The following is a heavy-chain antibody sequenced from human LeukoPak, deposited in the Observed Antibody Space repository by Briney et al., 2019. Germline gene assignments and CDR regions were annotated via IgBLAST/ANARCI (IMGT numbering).Heavy chain of an antibody. CDR2: ISSSSRNI. V-gene: IGHV3-48*01. CDR1: GFIFSEYS. J-gene: IGHJ4*02. CDR3: AREYCSGRTCYGFDY. D-gene: IGHD2-15*01. Sequence: PGGSLRLSCAASGFIFSEYSMNWVRQAPRKGLEWVSYISSSSRNIHYAQSVKGQFTLSRDNAKNSVYLQMNRLRAEDTAVYYCAREYCSGRTCYGFDYWGQGTLVTVSS.